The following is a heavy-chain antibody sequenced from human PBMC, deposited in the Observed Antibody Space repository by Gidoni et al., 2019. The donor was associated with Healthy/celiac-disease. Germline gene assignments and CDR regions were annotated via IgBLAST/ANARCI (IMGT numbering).Heavy chain of an antibody. V-gene: IGHV3-23*01. Sequence: EVLLLESVGGLVQPGGSLRLSCAASGFTFSSYAMSWVRQAPGKGLEWVSAISGSGGSTYYADSVKGRLTISRDNSKNTLYLQMNSLRAEDTAVYYCAKDKYGSSPNWFDPWGQGTLVTVSS. J-gene: IGHJ5*02. D-gene: IGHD6-13*01. CDR3: AKDKYGSSPNWFDP. CDR2: ISGSGGST. CDR1: GFTFSSYA.